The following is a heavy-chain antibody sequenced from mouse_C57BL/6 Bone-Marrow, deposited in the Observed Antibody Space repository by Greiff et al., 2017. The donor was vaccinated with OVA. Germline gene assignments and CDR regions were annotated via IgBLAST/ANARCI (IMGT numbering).Heavy chain of an antibody. CDR2: INPYNGDT. J-gene: IGHJ4*01. V-gene: IGHV1-20*01. CDR1: GYSFTGYF. Sequence: EVMLVESGPELVKPGDSVKISCKASGYSFTGYFMNWVMQSHGKSLEWIGRINPYNGDTFYNQKFKGKATLTVDKSSSTAHMELRSLTSEDSAVYYCARRGLGAMDYWGQGTSVTVSS. D-gene: IGHD4-1*01. CDR3: ARRGLGAMDY.